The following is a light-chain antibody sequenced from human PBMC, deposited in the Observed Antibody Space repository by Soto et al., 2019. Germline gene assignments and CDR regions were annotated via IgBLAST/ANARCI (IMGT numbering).Light chain of an antibody. J-gene: IGLJ1*01. Sequence: QSVLTQPRSVSGSPGQSVTISCTGTSXDISDYHYNSVSWYQQHPDKAPKVMIFDVTKRPSGVPDRFSGSKSGNTASLTISGLQAEDEADYYCCSYAGTYTYVFGTGTKVTVL. CDR1: SXDISDYHY. CDR2: DVT. V-gene: IGLV2-11*01. CDR3: CSYAGTYTYV.